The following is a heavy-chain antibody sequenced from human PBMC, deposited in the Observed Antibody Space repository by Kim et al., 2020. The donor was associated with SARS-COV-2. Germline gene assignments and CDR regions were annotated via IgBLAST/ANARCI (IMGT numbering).Heavy chain of an antibody. Sequence: GGSLRLSCAASGFTFSSYGMHWVRQAPGKGLEWVAVISYDGSNKYYADSVKGRFTISRDNSKNTLYLQMNSLRAEDTAVYYCAKVMSYYGSGSYYSALIYYYYGMDVWGQGTTVTVSS. CDR3: AKVMSYYGSGSYYSALIYYYYGMDV. V-gene: IGHV3-30*18. J-gene: IGHJ6*02. CDR1: GFTFSSYG. CDR2: ISYDGSNK. D-gene: IGHD3-10*01.